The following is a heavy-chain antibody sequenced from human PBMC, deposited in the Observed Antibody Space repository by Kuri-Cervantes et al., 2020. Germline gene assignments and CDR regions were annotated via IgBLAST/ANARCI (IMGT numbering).Heavy chain of an antibody. CDR2: ISAYNSNT. CDR1: GYTFTSYD. D-gene: IGHD2-2*01. CDR3: ARDDFVVVVVPAANRFDY. Sequence: ASVKVSCKASGYTFTSYDINWVRQAPGQGLEWMGWISAYNSNTNYAQKLQGRVTMTTDTSTSTAYMELRSLRSDDTAVYYCARDDFVVVVVPAANRFDYWGQGTLVTVSS. V-gene: IGHV1-18*01. J-gene: IGHJ4*02.